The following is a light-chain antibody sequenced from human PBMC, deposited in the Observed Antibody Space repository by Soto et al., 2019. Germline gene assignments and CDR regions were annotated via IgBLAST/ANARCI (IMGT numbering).Light chain of an antibody. CDR1: SSDVGGYNY. CDR3: SSYTSSGIYV. CDR2: EVS. Sequence: QSALAQPASVSGSPGQSITISCTGTSSDVGGYNYVSWYQQHPGKAPKLMIYEVSNRPSGISTRFSGSKSGNTASLTISGRQAEDEADYYCSSYTSSGIYVCGTGTKVTVL. J-gene: IGLJ1*01. V-gene: IGLV2-14*01.